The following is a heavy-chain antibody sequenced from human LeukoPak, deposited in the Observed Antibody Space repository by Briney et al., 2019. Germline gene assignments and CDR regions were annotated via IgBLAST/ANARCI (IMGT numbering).Heavy chain of an antibody. J-gene: IGHJ4*02. V-gene: IGHV3-7*01. CDR2: IRQDGSEK. CDR1: GFTFSTYW. CDR3: ARDGGSRISDC. D-gene: IGHD2-15*01. Sequence: PGGSLRLSCAASGFTFSTYWMSWVRQAPGKGLEWVASIRQDGSEKYYVDSVKGRFTISRDNAKNSLFLQMNSLRAEDTAVYYCARDGGSRISDCWGQGTLVTVSS.